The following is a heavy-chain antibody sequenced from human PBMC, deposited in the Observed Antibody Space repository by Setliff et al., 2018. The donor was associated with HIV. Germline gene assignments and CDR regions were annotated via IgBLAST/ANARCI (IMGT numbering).Heavy chain of an antibody. CDR2: ISGSGGAT. Sequence: GSLRLSCVGSGFTFSNYAMTWVRQVPGKGLEWVSGISGSGGATYFADSVKGRFTISRDNSKNTLYLQMNSLRAEDTAIYYCAKEVVDADSWGQGTLVTSPQ. CDR3: AKEVVDADS. J-gene: IGHJ4*02. CDR1: GFTFSNYA. D-gene: IGHD2-2*01. V-gene: IGHV3-23*01.